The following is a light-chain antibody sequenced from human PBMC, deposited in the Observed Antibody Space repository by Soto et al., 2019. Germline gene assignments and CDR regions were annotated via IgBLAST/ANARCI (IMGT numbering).Light chain of an antibody. V-gene: IGKV3-11*01. Sequence: DIVLTQSPATLSLSPGERATLSCGASQSVSSSLAGYHQKPGQAPSLLLYDASNRSTGIPDRFCGSGSETDFTLTISRLEPEDFALYYCQLHSNWPLTFGGGTKVEIK. CDR3: QLHSNWPLT. CDR1: QSVSSS. J-gene: IGKJ4*01. CDR2: DAS.